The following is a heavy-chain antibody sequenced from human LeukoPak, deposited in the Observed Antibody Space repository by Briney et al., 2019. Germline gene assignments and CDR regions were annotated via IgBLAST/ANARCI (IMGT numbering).Heavy chain of an antibody. D-gene: IGHD1-14*01. CDR1: GGSISSDY. CDR3: ARVGGRNTDRPPELYYFDY. CDR2: IYHSGNT. Sequence: KPSETLSLTCTVSGGSISSDYRSWIRPPPGKGLEWSGYIYHSGNTNYNPSLKSRVTISVDTSKNQFSLKLNSVTAADTAGCYCARVGGRNTDRPPELYYFDYWGRGTLVTVSS. J-gene: IGHJ4*02. V-gene: IGHV4-59*01.